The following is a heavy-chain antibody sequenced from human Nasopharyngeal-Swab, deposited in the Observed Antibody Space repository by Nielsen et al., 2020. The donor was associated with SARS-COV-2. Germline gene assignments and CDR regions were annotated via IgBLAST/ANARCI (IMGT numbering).Heavy chain of an antibody. Sequence: GGSLRLSCAASGFTFSSYGMHWVRQAPGKGLEWVAVIWYDGSNKYYAGSVKGRFTISRDNSKNTLYLQMNSLRAEDTAVYYCARGNWNDYYYGMDVWGQGTTVTVSS. CDR3: ARGNWNDYYYGMDV. CDR2: IWYDGSNK. CDR1: GFTFSSYG. J-gene: IGHJ6*02. D-gene: IGHD1-1*01. V-gene: IGHV3-33*01.